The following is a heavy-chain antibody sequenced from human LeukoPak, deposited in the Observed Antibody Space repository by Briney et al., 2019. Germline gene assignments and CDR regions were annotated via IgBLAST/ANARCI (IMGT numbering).Heavy chain of an antibody. CDR3: TREVAGTGGFDY. Sequence: QTLSLTCAISGDSVSSNNAAWNWIRQSPSRGLEWLGRTYHRSTWYDDYVVSVRSRLTITPDISKNQVSLQLNSVTPEDTAVYYSTREVAGTGGFDYWGQGITVTVSS. V-gene: IGHV6-1*01. CDR2: TYHRSTWYD. J-gene: IGHJ4*02. CDR1: GDSVSSNNAA. D-gene: IGHD6-13*01.